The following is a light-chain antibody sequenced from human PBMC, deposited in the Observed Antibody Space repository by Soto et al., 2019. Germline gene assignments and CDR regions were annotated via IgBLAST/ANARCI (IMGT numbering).Light chain of an antibody. CDR1: SSDVGGYNY. Sequence: ALTQPASVSVSPGHSITISCTGTSSDVGGYNYVSWYQHHPGKAPKLMIFDVSNRPSGVSNRFSGSKSGNTASLTISGLQPEDEADYYCSSYTTSNTRQIVFGTGTKVTVL. J-gene: IGLJ1*01. CDR2: DVS. V-gene: IGLV2-14*03. CDR3: SSYTTSNTRQIV.